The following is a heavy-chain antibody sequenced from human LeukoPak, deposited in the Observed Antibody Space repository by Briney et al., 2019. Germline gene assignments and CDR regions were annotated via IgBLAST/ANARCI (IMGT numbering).Heavy chain of an antibody. Sequence: GGSLRLSCAASGSTVSSNYMTWGRQAPGKGLEWVSVIYSGGSTYYADSVKGRFTISRDNPKNTLYLQMNSLRAEDTALYYCARDPRGQVTVLAGQKYYYHGLDVWGQAREVTVSS. CDR1: GSTVSSNY. J-gene: IGHJ6*02. D-gene: IGHD2-2*01. CDR3: ARDPRGQVTVLAGQKYYYHGLDV. V-gene: IGHV3-66*01. CDR2: IYSGGST.